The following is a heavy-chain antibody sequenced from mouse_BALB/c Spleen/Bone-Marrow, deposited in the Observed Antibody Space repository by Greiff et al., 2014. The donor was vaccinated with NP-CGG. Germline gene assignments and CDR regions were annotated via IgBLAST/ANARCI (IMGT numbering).Heavy chain of an antibody. V-gene: IGHV1S81*02. CDR1: GYTFTSYW. J-gene: IGHJ4*01. D-gene: IGHD4-1*01. CDR3: SREESLGDAMDY. CDR2: INPSNGRT. Sequence: LVESGAELVKPGASVKLSCKASGYTFTSYWMHWVKQRPGQGLKWIGEINPSNGRTNYNEKFKSKATLTLDKSSSTAYMQLSSLTSEDSAVYYCSREESLGDAMDYWGQGTSVTVSS.